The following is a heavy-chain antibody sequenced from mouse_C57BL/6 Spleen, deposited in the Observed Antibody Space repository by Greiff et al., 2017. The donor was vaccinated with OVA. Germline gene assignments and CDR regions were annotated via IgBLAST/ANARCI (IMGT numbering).Heavy chain of an antibody. D-gene: IGHD4-1*02. Sequence: EVNVVESGGGLVQSGRSLRLSCATSGFTFSDFYMEWVRQAPGKGLEWIAASRNKANDYTTEYSASVKGRFIVSRDTSQSILYLQMNALRAEDTAIYYCARDAPTGTGYFDYWGQGTTLTVSS. CDR1: GFTFSDFY. V-gene: IGHV7-1*01. CDR3: ARDAPTGTGYFDY. CDR2: SRNKANDYTT. J-gene: IGHJ2*01.